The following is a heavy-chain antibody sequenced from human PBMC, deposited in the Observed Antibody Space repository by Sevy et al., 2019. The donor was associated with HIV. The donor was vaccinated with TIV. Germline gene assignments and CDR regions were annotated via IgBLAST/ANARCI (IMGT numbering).Heavy chain of an antibody. CDR2: LYSGGST. V-gene: IGHV3-53*01. CDR3: ARNLGPRGTFDI. D-gene: IGHD3-16*01. J-gene: IGHJ3*02. Sequence: GGSLRLSCAASGFTVSNTYMSWVGQAPGKGLEWVSVLYSGGSTYYADSVKGRFTISRDNSKTTLYLQMNSLRAEDTAVYYCARNLGPRGTFDIWGQGTMVTVSS. CDR1: GFTVSNTY.